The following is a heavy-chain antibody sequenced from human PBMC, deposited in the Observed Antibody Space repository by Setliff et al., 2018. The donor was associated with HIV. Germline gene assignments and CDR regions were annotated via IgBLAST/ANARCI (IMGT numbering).Heavy chain of an antibody. J-gene: IGHJ4*02. V-gene: IGHV5-51*01. CDR2: IFPGDSDT. D-gene: IGHD5-12*01. CDR1: GYNFTSYR. CDR3: ARRALRCGYDPEYYFDY. Sequence: GESLKISCKGSGYNFTSYRIAWVRQMPGKGLEWMGIIFPGDSDTRYSPPFQGQVTISADKYMTTSYLQWSSLKDSDTAMYYCARRALRCGYDPEYYFDYWGQGTLVTVSS.